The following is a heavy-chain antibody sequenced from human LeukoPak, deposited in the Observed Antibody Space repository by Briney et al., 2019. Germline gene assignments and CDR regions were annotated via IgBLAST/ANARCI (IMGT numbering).Heavy chain of an antibody. V-gene: IGHV4-34*01. CDR1: GGSFSVYY. D-gene: IGHD3-22*01. Sequence: SETLSLTCAVYGGSFSVYYWSWIRQPPGKGLEWIGEINHSGSTNYNPSLKSRVTISVDTSKNQFSLKLSSVTAADTAVYYCARGRQRAYYYDSSGYPPDYWGRGTLVTVSS. CDR3: ARGRQRAYYYDSSGYPPDY. CDR2: INHSGST. J-gene: IGHJ4*02.